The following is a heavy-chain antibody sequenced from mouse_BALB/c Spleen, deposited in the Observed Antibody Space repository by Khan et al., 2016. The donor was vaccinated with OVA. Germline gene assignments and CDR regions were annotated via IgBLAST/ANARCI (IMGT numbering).Heavy chain of an antibody. CDR3: GRISIITVEGFAY. CDR2: VNPNNGGT. D-gene: IGHD1-1*01. CDR1: GYSFTGYY. V-gene: IGHV1-18*01. J-gene: IGHJ3*01. Sequence: VQLKESGPDLVKPGASVKISCKTSGYSFTGYYIHWVKQSQGKSLEWIGRVNPNNGGTTYNQKFKGKAILTVEKSSSTAYMELRSLTSEDSAVYYCGRISIITVEGFAYWGHGTLVTVSA.